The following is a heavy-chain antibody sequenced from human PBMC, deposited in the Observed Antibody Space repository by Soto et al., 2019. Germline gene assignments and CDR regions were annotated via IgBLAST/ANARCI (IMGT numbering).Heavy chain of an antibody. J-gene: IGHJ4*02. V-gene: IGHV3-23*01. Sequence: EVQLLESGGGLLQPGGSLRLSCAASGFTFSNYGMNWVRQAPGKGLEWVSGISTNGDTANYADSVKGRFTISRDNSKNALYMQMNGLRPEDTAVYYCARGLGFCSGGACYEYWGQGTVVTVSS. CDR3: ARGLGFCSGGACYEY. CDR1: GFTFSNYG. D-gene: IGHD2-15*01. CDR2: ISTNGDTA.